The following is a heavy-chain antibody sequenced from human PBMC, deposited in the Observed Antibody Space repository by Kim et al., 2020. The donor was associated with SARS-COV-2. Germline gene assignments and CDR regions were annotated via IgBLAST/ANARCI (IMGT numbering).Heavy chain of an antibody. CDR1: GFFLSTDS. Sequence: GGSLRLSCVGSGFFLSTDSMHWVRQAPGKGLEWVSSISGDSRYIYYADSVKGRLTISRDNAKKSLYLQMNSLGAEDTAIYYCASGRIRGGMDVWGQGTKVTVSS. CDR3: ASGRIRGGMDV. V-gene: IGHV3-21*01. CDR2: ISGDSRYI. J-gene: IGHJ6*02.